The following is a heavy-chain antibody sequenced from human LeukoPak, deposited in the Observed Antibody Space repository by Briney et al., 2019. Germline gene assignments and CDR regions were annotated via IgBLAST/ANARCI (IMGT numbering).Heavy chain of an antibody. CDR2: IYHSGST. J-gene: IGHJ4*02. Sequence: SQTLSLTCAVSGGSISSGGYSWSWIRQPPGKGLEWIGYIYHSGSTYYNPSLRSRVTISVDRSKNQFSLKLSSVTAADTAVYYCARHLRGATIYYDYWGQGTLVTVSS. CDR1: GGSISSGGYS. D-gene: IGHD1-26*01. V-gene: IGHV4-30-2*01. CDR3: ARHLRGATIYYDY.